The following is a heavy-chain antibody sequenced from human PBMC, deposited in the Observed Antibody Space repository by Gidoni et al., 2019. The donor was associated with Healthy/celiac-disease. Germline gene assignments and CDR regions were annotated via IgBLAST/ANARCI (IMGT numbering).Heavy chain of an antibody. Sequence: EVQLFESGGGLVQPGGSLRLSCAASGFTFSSYAMSWVRQAPGKGLEWVSAISGSGGSTYYADSVKGRFTISRDNSKNTLYLQMNSLRAEDTAVYYCVKESQDKQQLVPWFDPWGQGTLVTVSS. CDR1: GFTFSSYA. CDR3: VKESQDKQQLVPWFDP. J-gene: IGHJ5*02. D-gene: IGHD6-13*01. V-gene: IGHV3-23*01. CDR2: ISGSGGST.